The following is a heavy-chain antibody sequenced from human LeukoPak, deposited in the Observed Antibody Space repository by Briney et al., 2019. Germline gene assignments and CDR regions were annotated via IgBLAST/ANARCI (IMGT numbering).Heavy chain of an antibody. J-gene: IGHJ2*01. CDR3: AKDPRITMVRGYWYFDL. V-gene: IGHV1-69*05. CDR1: GGTFSSYA. Sequence: SVKVSCKASGGTFSSYAISWVRQAPGQGLEWMGGNIPIFGTANYAQKFQGRVTITTDESTSTAYMELSSLRSEDTAVYYCAKDPRITMVRGYWYFDLWGRGTLVTVPS. D-gene: IGHD3-10*01. CDR2: NIPIFGTA.